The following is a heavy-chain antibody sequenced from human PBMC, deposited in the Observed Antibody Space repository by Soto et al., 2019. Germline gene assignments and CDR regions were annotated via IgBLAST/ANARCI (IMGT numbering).Heavy chain of an antibody. D-gene: IGHD3-16*02. CDR1: GGSYSGYD. CDR3: ARGIPDYIWGSYRLGYAFDI. J-gene: IGHJ3*02. CDR2: INHSGST. Sequence: SETLSLTCPVYGGSYSGYDWSWIRQPPGKGLEWIGEINHSGSTNYNPSLKSRVTISVDTSKNQFSLKLSSVTAADTAVYYCARGIPDYIWGSYRLGYAFDIWGQGTMVTVSS. V-gene: IGHV4-34*01.